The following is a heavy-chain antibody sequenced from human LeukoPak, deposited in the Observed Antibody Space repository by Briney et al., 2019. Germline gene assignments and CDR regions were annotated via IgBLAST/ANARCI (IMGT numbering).Heavy chain of an antibody. Sequence: GESLKISCKGSGYSFTSYWIGWVRQMPGKGLEWMGIIYPGDSDTRYSPSFQGQVTISADKSITTAYLQWSSLKASDTAMYYCARHRPYSSGWRHFDYWGQGTLVTVSS. D-gene: IGHD6-19*01. V-gene: IGHV5-51*01. CDR3: ARHRPYSSGWRHFDY. CDR1: GYSFTSYW. CDR2: IYPGDSDT. J-gene: IGHJ4*02.